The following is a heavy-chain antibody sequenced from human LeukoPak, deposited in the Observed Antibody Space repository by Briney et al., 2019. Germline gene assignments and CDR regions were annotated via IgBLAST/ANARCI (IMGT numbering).Heavy chain of an antibody. J-gene: IGHJ4*02. CDR3: AKDRSSGYYYVDYFDY. CDR1: GFTFDDYA. CDR2: ISGDGGST. Sequence: GGSLRLSCAASGFTFDDYAMHWVRQAPGKGLEWVSPISGDGGSTYYADSVKGRFTISRDNSKNSLYLQKNSLRTEDTALYYCAKDRSSGYYYVDYFDYWGQGTLVTVSS. D-gene: IGHD3-22*01. V-gene: IGHV3-43*02.